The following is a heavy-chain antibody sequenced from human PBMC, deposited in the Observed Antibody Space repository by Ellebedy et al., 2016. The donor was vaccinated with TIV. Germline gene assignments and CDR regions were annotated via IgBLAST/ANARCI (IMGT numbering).Heavy chain of an antibody. J-gene: IGHJ5*02. CDR2: IIPVFGAA. D-gene: IGHD5-18*01. V-gene: IGHV1-69*13. CDR1: GGTFRRSA. CDR3: AKEGAAMLTGVRWFDP. Sequence: AASVKVSCKASGGTFRRSAISWVRQAPGQGLEWMGGIIPVFGAATYAQKFRGRVTITADGTTNKAYMELSSLRSDDTAVYYCAKEGAAMLTGVRWFDPWGQGTLVTVSS.